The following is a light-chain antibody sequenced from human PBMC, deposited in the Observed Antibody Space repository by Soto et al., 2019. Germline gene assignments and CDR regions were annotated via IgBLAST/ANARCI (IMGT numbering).Light chain of an antibody. J-gene: IGKJ1*01. CDR1: QSVSSNY. CDR2: GAS. CDR3: QQYGDSPWT. Sequence: DILLTQSPGTLSLSPGETVTLSCRASQSVSSNYLAWYQQRRGRAPRLLIYGASTRATGIPDRFSGSGSGTDFTLAISRLEPEDFCVYYCQQYGDSPWTFGQGTKVEIK. V-gene: IGKV3-20*01.